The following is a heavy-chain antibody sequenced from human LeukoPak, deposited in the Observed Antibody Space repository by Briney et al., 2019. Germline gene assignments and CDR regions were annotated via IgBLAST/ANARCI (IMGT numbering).Heavy chain of an antibody. CDR3: AREDVVLLDGVRYYYYGQDV. Sequence: ASVKVSCKASGYNFISYYMHWVRQAPGQGLEWMGIINPSGGSTSYAQKFQDRVTMTRDTSTSTVYMELSSLKSEDTAVYYCAREDVVLLDGVRYYYYGQDVWGQGTTVTVSS. CDR1: GYNFISYY. J-gene: IGHJ6*02. V-gene: IGHV1-46*01. D-gene: IGHD2-8*01. CDR2: INPSGGST.